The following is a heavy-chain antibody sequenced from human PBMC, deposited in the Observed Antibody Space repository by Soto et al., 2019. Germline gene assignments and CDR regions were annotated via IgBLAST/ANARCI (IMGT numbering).Heavy chain of an antibody. CDR3: ARVELEYDYGDYDYAFDI. Sequence: ASVKVSCKASGYTFTGYYMHWVRQAPGQGLEWMGWINPNSGGTNYAQKFQGWVTMTRDTSISTAYMELSRLRSDDTAVYYCARVELEYDYGDYDYAFDIWGQGTMVTVSS. V-gene: IGHV1-2*04. D-gene: IGHD4-17*01. J-gene: IGHJ3*02. CDR2: INPNSGGT. CDR1: GYTFTGYY.